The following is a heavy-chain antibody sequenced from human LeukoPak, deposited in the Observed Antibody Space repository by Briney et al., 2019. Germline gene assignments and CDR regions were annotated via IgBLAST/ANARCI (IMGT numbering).Heavy chain of an antibody. D-gene: IGHD1-26*01. Sequence: ASVKVSCKASGGTFSSYAISWVRQAPGQGLEWMGGIIPIFGTANYAQKFQGRVTITTDESTSTAYMELSSLRSEDTAVYYCARSEIGSGSYYDPPFDYWGQGTTVTVSS. CDR3: ARSEIGSGSYYDPPFDY. CDR2: IIPIFGTA. J-gene: IGHJ4*03. V-gene: IGHV1-69*05. CDR1: GGTFSSYA.